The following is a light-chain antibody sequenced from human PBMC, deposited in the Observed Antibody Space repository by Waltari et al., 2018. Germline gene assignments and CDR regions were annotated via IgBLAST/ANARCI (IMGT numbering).Light chain of an antibody. J-gene: IGKJ4*01. CDR3: QQYYSTLLLT. CDR1: QSVLYSSNNKNY. CDR2: WAS. Sequence: DIVMTQSPDSLAVSLGERAPINCKSSQSVLYSSNNKNYLAWYQQKPGQPPKLLIYWASTRESGVPDRFSGSGSGTDFTLTISSLQAEDVAVYYCQQYYSTLLLTFGGGTKVEIK. V-gene: IGKV4-1*01.